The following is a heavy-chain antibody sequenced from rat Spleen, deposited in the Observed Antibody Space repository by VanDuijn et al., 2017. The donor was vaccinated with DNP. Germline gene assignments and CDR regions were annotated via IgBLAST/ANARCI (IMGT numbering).Heavy chain of an antibody. CDR1: GFTFNDYW. J-gene: IGHJ2*01. CDR3: ARAGVQWYYFDY. D-gene: IGHD1-1*01. V-gene: IGHV5-31*01. Sequence: EVQLVESGGDLVQPGKSLKLSCVASGFTFNDYWMTWIRQVPGKGLEWVASTIGSGGNSYYPDSLKGQFTISRDNAKNTLYLQMNSLRSEDTATYYCARAGVQWYYFDYWGQGVMVTVSS. CDR2: TIGSGGNS.